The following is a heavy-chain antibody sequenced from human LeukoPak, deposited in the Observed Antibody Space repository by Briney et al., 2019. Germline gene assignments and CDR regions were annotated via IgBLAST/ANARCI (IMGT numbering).Heavy chain of an antibody. V-gene: IGHV1-69*01. Sequence: GSSVKVSCKASGGTFNSYAISWMRQAPGQGLEWMGGIIPIFGTANYAQKFQGRVTITADESTSTAYMELSSLRSEDTAVYYCARDRKRHLEWLFNDAFDIWGQGTMVTVSS. CDR2: IIPIFGTA. D-gene: IGHD3-3*01. CDR1: GGTFNSYA. J-gene: IGHJ3*02. CDR3: ARDRKRHLEWLFNDAFDI.